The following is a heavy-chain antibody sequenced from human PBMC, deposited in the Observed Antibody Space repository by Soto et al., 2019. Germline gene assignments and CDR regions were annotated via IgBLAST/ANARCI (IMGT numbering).Heavy chain of an antibody. CDR1: AFTFDDYA. V-gene: IGHV3-9*01. CDR2: INWNGENI. J-gene: IGHJ4*02. D-gene: IGHD3-10*01. CDR3: TKGRGAAPAAANDY. Sequence: PGGSLRLSCAAAAFTFDDYAMHWVRQVPGKGLEWVSSINWNGENIFYADSVKGRFTVSRDNAKNSLSLQMNSLRLEDTAFYYCTKGRGAAPAAANDYWGQGTLVTVSS.